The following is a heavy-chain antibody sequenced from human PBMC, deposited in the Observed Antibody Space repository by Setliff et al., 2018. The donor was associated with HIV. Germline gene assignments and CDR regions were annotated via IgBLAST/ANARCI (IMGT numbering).Heavy chain of an antibody. J-gene: IGHJ4*02. CDR2: IYSGGST. Sequence: GGSLRSPVKPLDSPSVVATWPGSARLQGKGLEWVSTIYSGGSTYHADSVKGRSTLSRDTSKNTLFLQMNSLRPEDAAVYYCARVRLYNTALDYWGQGTLVTVSS. D-gene: IGHD3-3*01. V-gene: IGHV3-66*02. CDR1: DSPSVVAT. CDR3: ARVRLYNTALDY.